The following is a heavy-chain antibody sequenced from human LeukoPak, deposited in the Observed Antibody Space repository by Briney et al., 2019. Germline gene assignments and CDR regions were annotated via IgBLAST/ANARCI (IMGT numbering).Heavy chain of an antibody. V-gene: IGHV2-5*01. Sequence: ESGPTLVKPTQTLTLTCTFSGFSLSTSGVGVGWIRQPPGKALELLALIYWNDDKRYSPSLKSRLTITKDTSKNQVVLTMTNMDPVDTATYYCAHRRIDSTGSSGWYPGDYFDYWGQGTLVTVSS. CDR1: GFSLSTSGVG. CDR2: IYWNDDK. CDR3: AHRRIDSTGSSGWYPGDYFDY. D-gene: IGHD6-19*01. J-gene: IGHJ4*02.